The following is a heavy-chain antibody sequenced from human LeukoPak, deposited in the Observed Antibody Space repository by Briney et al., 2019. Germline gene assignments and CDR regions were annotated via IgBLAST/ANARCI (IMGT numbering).Heavy chain of an antibody. D-gene: IGHD2-2*01. Sequence: ASVKVSCKASGYTFTSYDINWVRQATGQGLEWMGWMNPNSGNTGYAQKLQGRVTMTTDTSTSTAYMELRSLRSDDTAVYYCARGGRYCSSTSCHTFDYWGQGTLVTVSS. CDR2: MNPNSGNT. V-gene: IGHV1-8*01. CDR1: GYTFTSYD. J-gene: IGHJ4*02. CDR3: ARGGRYCSSTSCHTFDY.